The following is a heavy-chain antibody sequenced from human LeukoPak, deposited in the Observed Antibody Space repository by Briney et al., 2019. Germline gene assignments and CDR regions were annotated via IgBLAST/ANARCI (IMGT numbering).Heavy chain of an antibody. CDR2: INPKSGGT. CDR1: GYTFTGYY. V-gene: IGHV1-2*02. CDR3: ARVIGFGELSLGH. J-gene: IGHJ4*02. D-gene: IGHD3-10*01. Sequence: ASVKVSCTASGYTFTGYYMHWVRQAPGQGLEWMGWINPKSGGTNYAQKFQGRVTMTRDTSISTAYMELSRLRSDDTAVYFCARVIGFGELSLGHWGQGTLVTVSS.